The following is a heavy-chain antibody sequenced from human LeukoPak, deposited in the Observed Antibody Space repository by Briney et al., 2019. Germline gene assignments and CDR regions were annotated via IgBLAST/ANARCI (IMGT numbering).Heavy chain of an antibody. D-gene: IGHD3-3*01. V-gene: IGHV1-18*01. J-gene: IGHJ6*03. CDR2: ISAYNGNK. Sequence: RASVKVSCKASGYTFTSDGISWVRQAPGQGLEWMGWISAYNGNKNYAQKLQGRVTMTTDTSTSTAYMELRSLRSDDTAVYYCARLLEWPHYYMDVWGKGTTVTVSS. CDR1: GYTFTSDG. CDR3: ARLLEWPHYYMDV.